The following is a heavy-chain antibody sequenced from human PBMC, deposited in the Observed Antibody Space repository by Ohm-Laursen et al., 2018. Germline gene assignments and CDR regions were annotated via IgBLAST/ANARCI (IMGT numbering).Heavy chain of an antibody. CDR1: GGSINIYY. J-gene: IGHJ6*02. Sequence: TLSLTCPVSGGSINIYYWSWIRQPPGKGLEWIGYINHSGSTNYNPTLKSRLTISVDTSKNQFSLKLTSVTAADTAVYYCARDRIAYCPTTSCDNFGMDVWGQGTTVTVSS. CDR3: ARDRIAYCPTTSCDNFGMDV. D-gene: IGHD2-2*01. CDR2: INHSGST. V-gene: IGHV4-59*01.